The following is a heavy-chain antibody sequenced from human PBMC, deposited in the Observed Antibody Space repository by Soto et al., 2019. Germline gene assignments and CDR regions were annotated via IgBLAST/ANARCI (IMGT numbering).Heavy chain of an antibody. Sequence: PEGSLRLSWVASGLPLGIRAMSWVRQSPGEGLEWVSTITGTGGDAKYADSVRGRFAISRDNSENTLYLQMSTLTAEDSAIYFCVRPAKESYTCSQFYHLWGRGPVIAAFS. J-gene: IGHJ1*01. CDR1: GLPLGIRA. D-gene: IGHD2-2*01. CDR2: ITGTGGDA. V-gene: IGHV3-23*01. CDR3: VRPAKESYTCSQFYHL.